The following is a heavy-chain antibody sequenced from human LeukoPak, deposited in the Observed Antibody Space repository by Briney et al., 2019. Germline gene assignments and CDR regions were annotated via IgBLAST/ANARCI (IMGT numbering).Heavy chain of an antibody. CDR3: ARVPPYSSSWYQGYFDY. D-gene: IGHD6-13*01. Sequence: SETLSLTCTVSGGSISSYYWSWIRQPPGKGLEWIGYIYYSGSTNNNPSLKSRVTISVDTSKNQFSLKLSSVTAADTAVYYCARVPPYSSSWYQGYFDYWGQGTLVTVSS. CDR1: GGSISSYY. CDR2: IYYSGST. J-gene: IGHJ4*02. V-gene: IGHV4-59*01.